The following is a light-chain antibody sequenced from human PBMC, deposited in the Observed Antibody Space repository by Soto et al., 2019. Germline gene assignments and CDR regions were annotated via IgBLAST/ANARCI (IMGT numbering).Light chain of an antibody. V-gene: IGLV2-14*01. Sequence: QSVLTQPASVSGSPGQSITISCTGTTSDVGAYDYVSWYQQHPGNAPKLLVYEVTNRPSGVSDRFSGSKSGNTASLTISGLQAEDEADYYCNSYTNSSAVVFGGGTKVTVL. CDR1: TSDVGAYDY. J-gene: IGLJ2*01. CDR2: EVT. CDR3: NSYTNSSAVV.